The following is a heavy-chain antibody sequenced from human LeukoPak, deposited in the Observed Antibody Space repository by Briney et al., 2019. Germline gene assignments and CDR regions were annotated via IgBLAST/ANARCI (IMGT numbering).Heavy chain of an antibody. Sequence: PSETLSLTCTVSGGSISSYYWSWIRQPPGKGLEWIGYIYYSGSTNYNPSLKSRVTISVDTSKNQFSLKLSSVTAADTAVYYSARALSYGYDFWSGPADYYYGMDVWGQGTTVTVSS. V-gene: IGHV4-59*01. CDR2: IYYSGST. J-gene: IGHJ6*02. CDR1: GGSISSYY. D-gene: IGHD3-3*01. CDR3: ARALSYGYDFWSGPADYYYGMDV.